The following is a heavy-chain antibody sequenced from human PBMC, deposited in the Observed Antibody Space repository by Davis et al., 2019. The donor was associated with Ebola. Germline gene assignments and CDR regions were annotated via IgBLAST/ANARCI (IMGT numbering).Heavy chain of an antibody. V-gene: IGHV1-8*02. CDR2: INPYSANT. D-gene: IGHD3-10*01. J-gene: IGHJ6*02. CDR1: GYTFTGYY. CDR3: ARGGMGSHDTYYGLDV. Sequence: ASVKVSCKASGYTFTGYYMHWVRQAPGQGLEWMGWINPYSANTGYAQNFRGRVTMTRNTSISTAFLEVSSLRSEDTAVYFCARGGMGSHDTYYGLDVWGQGTTVTVSS.